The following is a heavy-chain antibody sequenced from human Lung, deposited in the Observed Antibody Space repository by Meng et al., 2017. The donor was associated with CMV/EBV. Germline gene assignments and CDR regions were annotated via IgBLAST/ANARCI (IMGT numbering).Heavy chain of an antibody. D-gene: IGHD2-21*02. Sequence: SETLSLXCIVSGGSISTYHWSWIRQPPGKGLEWIGYVYYNGRTNYTPSLKSRLTISVDTSKNHFSLKLSSVTAADTAVYYCAREQVTGTRPYYFGLDVWAKGPRSPSP. V-gene: IGHV4-59*01. CDR2: VYYNGRT. CDR1: GGSISTYH. J-gene: IGHJ6*02. CDR3: AREQVTGTRPYYFGLDV.